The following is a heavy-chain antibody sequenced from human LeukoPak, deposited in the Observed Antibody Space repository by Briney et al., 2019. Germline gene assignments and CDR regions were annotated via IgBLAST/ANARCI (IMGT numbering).Heavy chain of an antibody. J-gene: IGHJ1*01. D-gene: IGHD2/OR15-2a*01. CDR2: LYYSGST. CDR3: ARVRGTFETD. V-gene: IGHV4-59*01. Sequence: SETLSLTCTVSGASIGTYYWSWIRQPPGKGLEWIGYLYYSGSTTYSPSLKSRVTMSVDTSKSQFSLKLNSVTAADTAIYYCARVRGTFETDWGQGTLVTVSS. CDR1: GASIGTYY.